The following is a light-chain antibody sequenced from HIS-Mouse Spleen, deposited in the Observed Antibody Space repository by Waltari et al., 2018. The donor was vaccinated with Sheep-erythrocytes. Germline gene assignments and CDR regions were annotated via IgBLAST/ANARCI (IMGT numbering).Light chain of an antibody. V-gene: IGLV3-1*01. J-gene: IGLJ2*01. CDR1: KLGAKY. Sequence: YELTQPPSVSVSPGQTASITCSGDKLGAKYACWYQQKPCQSPVLVIYQDSKRPSGIPERFSGSNSGNTATLTISGTQAMDEADYYCQAWDSSTVVFGGGTKLTVL. CDR3: QAWDSSTVV. CDR2: QDS.